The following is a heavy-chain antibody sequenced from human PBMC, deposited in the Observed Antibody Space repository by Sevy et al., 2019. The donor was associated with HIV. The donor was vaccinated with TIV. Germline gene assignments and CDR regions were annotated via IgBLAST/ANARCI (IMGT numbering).Heavy chain of an antibody. J-gene: IGHJ4*02. Sequence: GGSLRLSCAASGFTFNNYGMFWVRQAPEEGLEWVSGITGGGGSTYYAASVKGRFTVSRDSSKNTLYLQMNRLRVEDTAVYYCAKGNYETSTQYFDYWGQGILVTVSS. CDR3: AKGNYETSTQYFDY. D-gene: IGHD3-22*01. CDR1: GFTFNNYG. V-gene: IGHV3-23*01. CDR2: ITGGGGST.